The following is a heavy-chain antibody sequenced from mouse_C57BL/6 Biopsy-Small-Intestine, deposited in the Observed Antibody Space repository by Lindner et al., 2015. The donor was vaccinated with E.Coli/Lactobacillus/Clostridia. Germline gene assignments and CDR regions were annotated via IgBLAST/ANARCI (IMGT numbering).Heavy chain of an antibody. CDR1: GGTFTTYA. J-gene: IGHJ1*01. CDR3: ARDLGTSCSTSSCYEGGLNI. D-gene: IGHD1-1*01. Sequence: SVKVSCKASGGTFTTYAISWVRQAPGQGLEWMGKIIPVFGTANYAQKFQGRVTITADKSTTTAYMEFSSLRSEDTAVYYCARDLGTSCSTSSCYEGGLNIWGQGTKVTVSS. CDR2: IIPVFGTA. V-gene: IGHV1-77*01.